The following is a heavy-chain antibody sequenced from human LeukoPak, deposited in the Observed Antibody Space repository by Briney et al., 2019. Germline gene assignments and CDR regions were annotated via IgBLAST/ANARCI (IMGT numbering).Heavy chain of an antibody. V-gene: IGHV3-48*03. J-gene: IGHJ5*02. CDR3: AKGRSSGWGNWFDP. CDR2: ISSSGSTI. D-gene: IGHD6-19*01. CDR1: GFTFSSYE. Sequence: GSLRLSCAASGFTFSSYEMNWVRQAPGKGLEWVSYISSSGSTIYYADSVKGRFTISRDNAKNSLYLQMSSLRAEDTAMCYCAKGRSSGWGNWFDPWGQGTLVTVSS.